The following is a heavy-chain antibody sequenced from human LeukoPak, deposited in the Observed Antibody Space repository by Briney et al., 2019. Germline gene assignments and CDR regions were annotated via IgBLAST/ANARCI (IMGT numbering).Heavy chain of an antibody. CDR1: GGSISSSSYY. CDR2: IYYSGST. D-gene: IGHD3/OR15-3a*01. CDR3: ARKGFFDDY. V-gene: IGHV4-39*01. Sequence: SETLSLTCTVSGGSISSSSYYWGWIRQPPGKGLEWIGSIYYSGSTHYNPSLKSRVTISVDTSKNQFSLKLSSVTAADTAVYYCARKGFFDDYWGQGTLVTVSS. J-gene: IGHJ4*02.